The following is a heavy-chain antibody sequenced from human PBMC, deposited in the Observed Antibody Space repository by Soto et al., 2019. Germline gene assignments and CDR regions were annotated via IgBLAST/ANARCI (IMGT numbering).Heavy chain of an antibody. Sequence: SGPTLVNPTQTLTLTCTFSGFSLRTHGVGVGWFRQPPGKALEWLALIYWNDDQRYSPSLRGRLTITKDTSKNQVFLTMHNMGPVDTATYYCPHEVRSTRNWCGPCGQGTLVTVSS. CDR3: PHEVRSTRNWCGP. CDR1: GFSLRTHGVG. J-gene: IGHJ5*02. CDR2: IYWNDDQ. V-gene: IGHV2-5*01. D-gene: IGHD3-3*01.